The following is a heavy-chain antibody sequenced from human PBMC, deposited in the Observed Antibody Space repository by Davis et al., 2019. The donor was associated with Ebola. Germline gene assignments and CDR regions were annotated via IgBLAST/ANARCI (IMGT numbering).Heavy chain of an antibody. Sequence: GESLKISCTASGFTFGDYAMSWVRQALGKGLEWVGFIRSKAYGGTTEYAASVKGRFTISRDDSKSIAYLQMNSLKTEDTAVYYCTRVSRWLQHFDYWGQGTLVTVSS. V-gene: IGHV3-49*04. CDR3: TRVSRWLQHFDY. CDR1: GFTFGDYA. J-gene: IGHJ4*02. D-gene: IGHD5-24*01. CDR2: IRSKAYGGTT.